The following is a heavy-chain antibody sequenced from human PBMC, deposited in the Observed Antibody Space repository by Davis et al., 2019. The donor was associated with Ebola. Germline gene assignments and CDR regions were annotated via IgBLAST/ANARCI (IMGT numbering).Heavy chain of an antibody. D-gene: IGHD1-26*01. CDR1: GFTLNNYW. J-gene: IGHJ4*02. CDR3: ARDDHSGSLSGFDY. Sequence: GESLKISCAASGFTLNNYWMHWVRQAPGKGLVWVSGLHSDEDSTKYADSVKGRFTVSSDKAKNMMYLQMNSLRAEDTAVYYCARDDHSGSLSGFDYWGQGTLITVSS. V-gene: IGHV3-74*01. CDR2: LHSDEDST.